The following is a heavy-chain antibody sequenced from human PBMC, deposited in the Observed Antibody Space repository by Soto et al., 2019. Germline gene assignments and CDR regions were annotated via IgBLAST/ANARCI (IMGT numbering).Heavy chain of an antibody. V-gene: IGHV1-69*12. CDR3: ARGTVTGSESTFYYYGMDV. Sequence: QVQLVQSGVEVKKPGSSVKVSCKASGGTLNSYAIDWVRQAPGQGLEWMGGIIPIFGNTYYAQRLQGRVKPPADASTRTAYMELSTLTSEATAVYYCARGTVTGSESTFYYYGMDVWGQGTTVIVSS. CDR2: IIPIFGNT. J-gene: IGHJ6*02. D-gene: IGHD1-1*01. CDR1: GGTLNSYA.